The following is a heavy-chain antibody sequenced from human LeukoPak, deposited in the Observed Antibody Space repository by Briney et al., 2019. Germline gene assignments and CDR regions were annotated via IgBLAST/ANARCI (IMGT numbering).Heavy chain of an antibody. J-gene: IGHJ4*02. CDR2: ISYDGSNK. CDR3: AKEGYCSGGSCYSLDY. D-gene: IGHD2-15*01. Sequence: SGGSLRLSCAASGFTFSSYGMHWVRQAPGKGLEWVAVISYDGSNKYYADSVKGRFTISRDNSKNTLSLQMNSLRAEDTAVYYCAKEGYCSGGSCYSLDYWGQGTLVTVSS. V-gene: IGHV3-30*18. CDR1: GFTFSSYG.